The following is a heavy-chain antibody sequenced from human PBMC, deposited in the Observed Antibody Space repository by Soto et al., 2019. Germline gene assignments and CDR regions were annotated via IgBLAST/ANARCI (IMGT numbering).Heavy chain of an antibody. V-gene: IGHV3-21*01. Sequence: EVQLVESGGGLVKPGGSLRLSCAASGFTFSSYSMNWVRQAPGKGLEWVSSISSSSSYIYYADSVKGRFTISRDNSKNTLYLQMNSLRAEDTAVYYCARDGYCSGGSCYSVPVFDYWGQGTLVTVSS. CDR2: ISSSSSYI. CDR3: ARDGYCSGGSCYSVPVFDY. J-gene: IGHJ4*02. CDR1: GFTFSSYS. D-gene: IGHD2-15*01.